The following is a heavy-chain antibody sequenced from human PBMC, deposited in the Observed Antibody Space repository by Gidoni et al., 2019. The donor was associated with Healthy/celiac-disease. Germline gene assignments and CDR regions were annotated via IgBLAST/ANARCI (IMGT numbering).Heavy chain of an antibody. J-gene: IGHJ4*02. V-gene: IGHV3-7*01. CDR3: ARRSRVG. Sequence: EVQLVESGGGLVQPGGSLRRSCDAAGFTFSSYWMSWVRQAPGKGLEWGANIKQDGSEKYYVDSVKGRFTISRDNAKSSLYLQMNSLRAEDTAVYYCARRSRVGWGQGTLVTVSS. CDR1: GFTFSSYW. CDR2: IKQDGSEK. D-gene: IGHD3-10*01.